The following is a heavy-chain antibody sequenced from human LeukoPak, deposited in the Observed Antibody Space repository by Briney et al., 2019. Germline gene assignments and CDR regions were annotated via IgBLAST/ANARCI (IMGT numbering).Heavy chain of an antibody. D-gene: IGHD3-22*01. V-gene: IGHV1-69*05. CDR3: ARGELGDRSGFSFFDY. CDR2: VMAIFGRV. Sequence: SVKVSCKAPKGTFDSYGISWVRQAPGQGLEWMGGVMAIFGRVKYGQKFQGRATFTTDASTSTAYMELSSLTSDDTGVYYCARGELGDRSGFSFFDYWGQGTLVTVSS. J-gene: IGHJ4*02. CDR1: KGTFDSYG.